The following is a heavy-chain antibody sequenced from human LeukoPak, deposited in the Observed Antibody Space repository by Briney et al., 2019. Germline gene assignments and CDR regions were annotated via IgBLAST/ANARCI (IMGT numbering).Heavy chain of an antibody. J-gene: IGHJ4*02. V-gene: IGHV4-30-4*08. D-gene: IGHD1-26*01. CDR3: ARQAFSGSYWGYYFDY. CDR1: GGSISSGDYY. CDR2: IYYSGST. Sequence: SETLSLTCTVSGGSISSGDYYWSWIRQPPGKGLEWIGYIYYSGSTYYNPSLKSRVTISVDTSKNQFSLKLCSVTAADTAVYYCARQAFSGSYWGYYFDYWGQGTLVTVSS.